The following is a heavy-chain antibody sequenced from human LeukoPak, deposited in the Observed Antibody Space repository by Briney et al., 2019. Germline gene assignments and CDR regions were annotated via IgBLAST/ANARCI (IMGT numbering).Heavy chain of an antibody. J-gene: IGHJ4*02. V-gene: IGHV3-53*01. D-gene: IGHD6-13*01. Sequence: GGSLRLSCAASGFTVSSNYMSWVRQAPGKGLEWVSVIYNSGRTYYADSVKGRFTISRDNSKNTLYLQMNSLRAEDTAVYYCARVAAGSLYFFDYWGQGTLVTVSS. CDR1: GFTVSSNY. CDR2: IYNSGRT. CDR3: ARVAAGSLYFFDY.